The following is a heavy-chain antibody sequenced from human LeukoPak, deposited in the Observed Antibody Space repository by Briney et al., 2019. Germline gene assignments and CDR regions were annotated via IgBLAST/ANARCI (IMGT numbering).Heavy chain of an antibody. CDR1: GFTFRTYW. CDR3: VRRGQLASFDY. J-gene: IGHJ4*02. CDR2: ISNDEIRT. D-gene: IGHD6-6*01. V-gene: IGHV3-74*01. Sequence: GGSLRLSCAASGFTFRTYWMHWVRQAPGKGLVWVSHISNDEIRTTYADSVKGRFTISRDNAENTLYLQMNSLRVEDTAVYYCVRRGQLASFDYWGQGTLVTVSS.